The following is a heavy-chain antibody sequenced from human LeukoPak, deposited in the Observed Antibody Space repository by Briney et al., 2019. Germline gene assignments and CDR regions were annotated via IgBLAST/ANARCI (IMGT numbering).Heavy chain of an antibody. CDR1: GLTFSNHA. CDR3: AQAEVLNDY. D-gene: IGHD1-14*01. V-gene: IGHV3-23*01. J-gene: IGHJ4*02. CDR2: LSRGGDIT. Sequence: PGGSLRLSCAVSGLTFSNHAMSWVRQAPGRGLEWISALSRGGDITYYADSVRGRFTISRDISKNTLYLQMNSLRADDTAIYYCAQAEVLNDYWGQGTLVTVSS.